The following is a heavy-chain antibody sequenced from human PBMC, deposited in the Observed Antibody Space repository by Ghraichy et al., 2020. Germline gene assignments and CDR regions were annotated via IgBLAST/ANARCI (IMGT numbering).Heavy chain of an antibody. CDR3: ARGARTGTTVFDS. J-gene: IGHJ4*02. D-gene: IGHD1-1*01. CDR1: GFIFSSHS. CDR2: ISTSGSTI. Sequence: GGSLRLSCAASGFIFSSHSMKWVRQAPGKGLEWISYISTSGSTIYYADSVKGRFTISRDNVKNSLYLQMNSLRAEDTAVYYCARGARTGTTVFDSWGQGTLVTVSS. V-gene: IGHV3-48*01.